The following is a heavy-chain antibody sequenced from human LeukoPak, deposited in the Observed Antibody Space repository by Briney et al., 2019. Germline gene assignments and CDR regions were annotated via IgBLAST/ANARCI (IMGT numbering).Heavy chain of an antibody. CDR3: AREITGTRGVDY. CDR1: GDSFSSYF. CDR2: MYTSGIT. Sequence: SETLSLTCTVSGDSFSSYFWSWIRQPAGKGLEWIGRMYTSGITNSNPSLKSRVTMSVDTSKNQFSLNLTSVTTADTAVYYCAREITGTRGVDYWGQGILVTVSS. D-gene: IGHD1-7*01. J-gene: IGHJ4*02. V-gene: IGHV4-4*07.